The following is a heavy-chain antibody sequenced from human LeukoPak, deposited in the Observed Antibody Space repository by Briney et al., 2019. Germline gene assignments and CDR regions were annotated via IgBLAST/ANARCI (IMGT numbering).Heavy chain of an antibody. CDR1: GFTFSSYA. V-gene: IGHV3-23*01. CDR3: AKRIPGYSYIDY. D-gene: IGHD5-18*01. CDR2: ISGSGGST. J-gene: IGHJ4*02. Sequence: GSLRLSCAASGFTFSSYAMSWVRQAPGKGLEWVSAISGSGGSTYYADSEKGRFTISRDNSKNTLYLQMNSLRAEDTAVYYCAKRIPGYSYIDYWGQGTLVTVSS.